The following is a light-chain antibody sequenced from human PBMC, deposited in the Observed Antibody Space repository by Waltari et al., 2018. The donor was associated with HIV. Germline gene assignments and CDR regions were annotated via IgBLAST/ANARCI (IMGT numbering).Light chain of an antibody. CDR3: QSYDSSLNNYV. CDR1: RSYIGADYD. J-gene: IGLJ1*01. Sequence: QSVLTQPPSVSGAPGQRVTISCTGGRSYIGADYDVHCYQQLPGTAPKFLIYSNNHRPSERPHRFAGSKACSSASLAITGLQAEDEADYYGQSYDSSLNNYVFGTGTKVTVL. CDR2: SNN. V-gene: IGLV1-40*01.